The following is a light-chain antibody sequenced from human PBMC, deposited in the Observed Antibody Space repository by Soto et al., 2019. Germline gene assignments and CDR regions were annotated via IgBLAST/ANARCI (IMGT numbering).Light chain of an antibody. CDR2: RNR. CDR1: SSNIGAGYD. J-gene: IGLJ2*01. Sequence: QSVLTQPPSVSGAPGQRVTISCTGSSSNIGAGYDVHWYQQLPGTAPKPLIYRNRNRPSGVPDRFTGSKSGTSASLAITGLQAEDEADYYCQSYDSSLSGVVFGGGTKLTVL. V-gene: IGLV1-40*01. CDR3: QSYDSSLSGVV.